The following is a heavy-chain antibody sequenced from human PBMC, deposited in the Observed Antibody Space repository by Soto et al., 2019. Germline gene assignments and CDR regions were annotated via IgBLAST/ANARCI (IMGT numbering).Heavy chain of an antibody. CDR1: GFTFSSYG. V-gene: IGHV3-30*18. D-gene: IGHD1-26*01. Sequence: QVQLVESGGGVVQPGRSLRLSCAASGFTFSSYGMHWVRQAPGKGLEWVAVISYDGSNKYYADAVKGRFTISRDNSKNTRYLQMNSLRTEDTTVYDYAKGAADEWEITTYFDYWGQGTLVTVSS. CDR3: AKGAADEWEITTYFDY. CDR2: ISYDGSNK. J-gene: IGHJ4*02.